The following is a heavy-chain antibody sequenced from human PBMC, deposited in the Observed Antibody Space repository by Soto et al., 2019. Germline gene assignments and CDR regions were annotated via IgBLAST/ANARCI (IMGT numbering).Heavy chain of an antibody. Sequence: QVQLVQSGTEVKKPGSSVKVSCKASGGTFRNYPINWVRQAPGQGLEWMGSIFPLTDIPDYAQNFQARRTISANKSTSTAYMELNSLTSDDTAMDFCARGPLVVLNYFESWGQGILVTVSS. J-gene: IGHJ4*02. CDR1: GGTFRNYP. CDR2: IFPLTDIP. CDR3: ARGPLVVLNYFES. V-gene: IGHV1-69*02.